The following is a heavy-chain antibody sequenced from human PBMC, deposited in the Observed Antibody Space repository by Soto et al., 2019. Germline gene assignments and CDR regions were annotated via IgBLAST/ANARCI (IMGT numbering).Heavy chain of an antibody. CDR2: IYYSGST. CDR3: AREVCNDPGCLSIAARGWFDP. J-gene: IGHJ5*02. CDR1: GGSISSYY. V-gene: IGHV4-59*01. D-gene: IGHD6-6*01. Sequence: SETLSLTCTVSGGSISSYYWSWIRQPPGKGLEWIGYIYYSGSTNYNPSLKSRVTISVDTSKNQSSLKLSSVTAAGTAVYYCAREVCNDPGCLSIAARGWFDPWGQGTLVTVSS.